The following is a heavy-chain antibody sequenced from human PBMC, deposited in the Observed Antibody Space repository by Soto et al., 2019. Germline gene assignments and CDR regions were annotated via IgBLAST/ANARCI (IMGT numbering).Heavy chain of an antibody. Sequence: SETLSLTCTVSGGSTSSDNYWSWIRQPPGRGLEWIGHIYYSGNTDYNPSLKSRLAISIDTSKNQFSLKLSSVTAADTAVYFCAREGGESSDGLYYFDSWGQGSLVTVSS. CDR3: AREGGESSDGLYYFDS. CDR2: IYYSGNT. V-gene: IGHV4-30-4*01. J-gene: IGHJ4*02. D-gene: IGHD3-16*01. CDR1: GGSTSSDNY.